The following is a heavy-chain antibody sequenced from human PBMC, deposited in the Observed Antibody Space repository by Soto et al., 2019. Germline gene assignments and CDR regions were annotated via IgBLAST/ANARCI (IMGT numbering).Heavy chain of an antibody. CDR1: GFTFSSYW. CDR2: IKQDGSEK. Sequence: EVQLVESGGGLVQPGGSLILSCAASGFTFSSYWMSWVRQAPGKGLEWVANIKQDGSEKYYVDSVKGRCTISRENAKYSLYLQMNSLSDEDPAVYYCPGGVVLAANWLDPWGQGTLVTVSS. D-gene: IGHD2-15*01. J-gene: IGHJ5*02. V-gene: IGHV3-7*05. CDR3: PGGVVLAANWLDP.